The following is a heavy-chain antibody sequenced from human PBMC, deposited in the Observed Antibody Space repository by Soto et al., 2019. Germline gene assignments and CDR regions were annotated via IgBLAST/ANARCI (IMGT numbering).Heavy chain of an antibody. V-gene: IGHV1-3*05. CDR2: INAGNGNT. CDR1: GYTFTSYA. Sequence: QVQLVQSGAEEKKPGASVKVSCKASGYTFTSYAMHWVRQAPGQRLEWMGWINAGNGNTKYSHTFQGRVTITRDTSAGTAYMELSSLRSEDTAVYYCARSIVVVTALDYWGQGTLVTVSS. CDR3: ARSIVVVTALDY. D-gene: IGHD2-21*02. J-gene: IGHJ4*02.